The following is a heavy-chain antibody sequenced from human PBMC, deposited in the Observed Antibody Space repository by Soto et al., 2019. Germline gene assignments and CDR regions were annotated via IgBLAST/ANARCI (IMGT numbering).Heavy chain of an antibody. V-gene: IGHV4-31*03. CDR1: GGSISSGGYY. CDR2: IYYSGST. D-gene: IGHD5-12*01. J-gene: IGHJ4*02. CDR3: ARARRGLRPREGLFDY. Sequence: SETLSLTCTVSGGSISSGGYYWSWIRQHPGKGLEWIGYIYYSGSTYYNPSLKSRVTISVDTSKNQFSLKLSSVTAADTAVYYCARARRGLRPREGLFDYWGQGTLVTVSS.